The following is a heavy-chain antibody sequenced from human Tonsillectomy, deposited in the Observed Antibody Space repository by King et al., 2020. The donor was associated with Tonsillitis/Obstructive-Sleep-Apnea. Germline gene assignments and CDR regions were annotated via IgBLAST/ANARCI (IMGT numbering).Heavy chain of an antibody. J-gene: IGHJ5*02. CDR2: IYWDDDK. Sequence: ITLKESGPTLVKPTQTLTLTCTLSGFSLSSSGVGVGWIRQPPGKALEWLALIYWDDDKRYSPSLKSRLTVTKDTSKNQVVLTMTNMDPVDTATYYCAHLPPQNVVVPAAKAQCPSAGDWFDPWGQGTLVIVSS. CDR3: AHLPPQNVVVPAAKAQCPSAGDWFDP. D-gene: IGHD2-2*01. CDR1: GFSLSSSGVG. V-gene: IGHV2-5*02.